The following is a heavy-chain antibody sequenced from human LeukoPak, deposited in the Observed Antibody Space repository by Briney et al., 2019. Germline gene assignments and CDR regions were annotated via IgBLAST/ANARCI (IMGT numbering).Heavy chain of an antibody. Sequence: SETLSLTCTVSGGSIRTFYLSWIRQPVGKGLEWIGRMSPSATTYNPSLKSRVTISVDTSKNQFSLKLSSVTAADTAVYYCARGRFVTPGNFDYWGQGTLVTVSS. D-gene: IGHD4-23*01. CDR3: ARGRFVTPGNFDY. CDR1: GGSIRTFY. J-gene: IGHJ4*02. V-gene: IGHV4-4*07. CDR2: MSPSATT.